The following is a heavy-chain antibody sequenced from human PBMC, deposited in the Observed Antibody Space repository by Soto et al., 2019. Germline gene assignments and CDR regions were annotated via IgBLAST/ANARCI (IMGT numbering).Heavy chain of an antibody. D-gene: IGHD4-17*01. V-gene: IGHV3-48*02. Sequence: GGSLRLSCAASGFTFSSYIMNWVRQAPGKGLEWVSYISSSSSTIYYADSVKGRFTISRDNAKNSLYLQMNSLRDEDTAVYYCARDDYGDYVVKFNWFDPWGQGTLVTVSS. CDR2: ISSSSSTI. CDR1: GFTFSSYI. J-gene: IGHJ5*02. CDR3: ARDDYGDYVVKFNWFDP.